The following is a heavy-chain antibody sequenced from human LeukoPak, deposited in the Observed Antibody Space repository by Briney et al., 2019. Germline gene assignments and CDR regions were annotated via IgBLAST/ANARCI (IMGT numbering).Heavy chain of an antibody. V-gene: IGHV4-31*03. CDR3: ARDHIVVVPANPLYYYYYGMDV. CDR1: GGSISSGGYY. Sequence: PSQTLSLTCTVSGGSISSGGYYWSWIRQHPGTGLEWIGYIYYSGSTYYNPSLKSRVTISVDTSKNQFSLKLSSVTAADAAVYYCARDHIVVVPANPLYYYYYGMDVWGKGTTVTVSS. D-gene: IGHD2-2*01. CDR2: IYYSGST. J-gene: IGHJ6*04.